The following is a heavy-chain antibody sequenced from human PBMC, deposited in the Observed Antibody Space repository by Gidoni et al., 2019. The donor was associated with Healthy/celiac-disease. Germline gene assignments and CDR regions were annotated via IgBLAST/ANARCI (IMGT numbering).Heavy chain of an antibody. CDR3: ARDQGGCTNGVCYSFMDYYFDY. Sequence: QVQLVESGGGVVQPGRSLRLSCAASGFTFSSYGMHWVRQAPGKGLEWVAVIWYDGSNKYYADSVKGRFTISRDNSKNTLYLQMNSLRAEDTAVYYCARDQGGCTNGVCYSFMDYYFDYWGQGTLVTVSS. D-gene: IGHD2-8*01. V-gene: IGHV3-33*01. J-gene: IGHJ4*02. CDR1: GFTFSSYG. CDR2: IWYDGSNK.